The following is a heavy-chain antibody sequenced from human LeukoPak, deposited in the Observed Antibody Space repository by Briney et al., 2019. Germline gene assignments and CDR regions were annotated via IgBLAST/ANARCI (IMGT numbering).Heavy chain of an antibody. V-gene: IGHV3-7*03. CDR3: AKSGLNRFDY. Sequence: GGSLRLSCAASGFTFSDYWMSWVRQAPGKGLEWVANIKQDGSEKYYVDSVKGRFTISRDNAKNSLYLQMNSLRAEDTAVYYCAKSGLNRFDYWGQGTLVTVSS. CDR1: GFTFSDYW. CDR2: IKQDGSEK. J-gene: IGHJ4*02. D-gene: IGHD2-15*01.